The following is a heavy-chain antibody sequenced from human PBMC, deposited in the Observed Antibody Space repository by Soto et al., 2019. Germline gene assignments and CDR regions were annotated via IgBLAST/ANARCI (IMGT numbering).Heavy chain of an antibody. J-gene: IGHJ6*02. D-gene: IGHD2-21*02. Sequence: QVQLVESGGGVVQPGRSLRLSCAASGFTFRSYAMHWVRQARGKGLEWVAVISYDGSNKYYADSVKGRFTISRDNSKNTLYLRMNSLRAEDTGVYYCARPLVVVTPNGYGMDVWGQGTTVTVSS. CDR1: GFTFRSYA. V-gene: IGHV3-30-3*01. CDR3: ARPLVVVTPNGYGMDV. CDR2: ISYDGSNK.